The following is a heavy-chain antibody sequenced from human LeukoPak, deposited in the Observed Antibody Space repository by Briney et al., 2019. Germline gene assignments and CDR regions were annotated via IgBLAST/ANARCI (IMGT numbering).Heavy chain of an antibody. CDR1: GFTFSNYW. Sequence: GGSLRLSCAASGFTFSNYWMSWVRQAPGKGLKWVANIKQDGIEKYYVDSVKGRFTISRDNAKNSLYLQMNSLRAEDTAVYYCATHGGMTAQRGGIVDYWGQGALVTVSS. CDR2: IKQDGIEK. CDR3: ATHGGMTAQRGGIVDY. D-gene: IGHD2-21*02. J-gene: IGHJ4*02. V-gene: IGHV3-7*01.